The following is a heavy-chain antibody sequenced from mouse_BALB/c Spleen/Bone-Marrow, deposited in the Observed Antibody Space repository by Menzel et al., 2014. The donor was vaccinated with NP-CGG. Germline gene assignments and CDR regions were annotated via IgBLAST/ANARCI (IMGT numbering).Heavy chain of an antibody. CDR3: ARGNGFEGFAY. J-gene: IGHJ3*01. D-gene: IGHD1-2*01. CDR1: GFTFSSYA. V-gene: IGHV5-6-5*01. CDR2: ISSGGST. Sequence: EVQRVESGGGLVKPGGSLKLPCAASGFTFSSYAMSWVRQTPEKRLEWVASISSGGSTYYPDSVKGRFTISRDNARNILYLQMSSLRSEDTAMYYCARGNGFEGFAYWGQGTLVTVSA.